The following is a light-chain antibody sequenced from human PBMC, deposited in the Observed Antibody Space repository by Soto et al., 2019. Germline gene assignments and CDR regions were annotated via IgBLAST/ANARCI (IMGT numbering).Light chain of an antibody. V-gene: IGKV3-15*01. CDR1: QSVSSN. J-gene: IGKJ3*01. CDR2: GAS. CDR3: QQYNNWPPLFT. Sequence: EIVMTQSPATLSVSPGERATLSCRASQSVSSNLAWYQQKPGQAPRLLIYGASTRATGIPARFSGSGSGTEFTLTISGLQSEDFAVYYCQQYNNWPPLFTFGPGTKVDI.